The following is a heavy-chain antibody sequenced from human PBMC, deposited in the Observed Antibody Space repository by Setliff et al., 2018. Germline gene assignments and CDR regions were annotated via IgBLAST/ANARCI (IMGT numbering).Heavy chain of an antibody. Sequence: GSLRLSCAASGFTFSTYAMSWVRQAPGKGLEWVSTISGSGGSTYYADSVKGRFTISRDNSKNTLYLEMISLRAEDTAVYYCARGPWKHSAYYYYYYMDVWGKGTTVTVSS. CDR1: GFTFSTYA. CDR3: ARGPWKHSAYYYYYYMDV. D-gene: IGHD1-1*01. J-gene: IGHJ6*03. V-gene: IGHV3-23*01. CDR2: ISGSGGST.